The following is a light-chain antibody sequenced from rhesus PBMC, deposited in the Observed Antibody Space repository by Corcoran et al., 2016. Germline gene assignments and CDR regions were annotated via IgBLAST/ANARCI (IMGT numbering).Light chain of an antibody. CDR3: SSYAGSNTYI. J-gene: IGLJ1*01. V-gene: IGLV2-32*02. CDR1: PSDIGGYNY. Sequence: QAALTQPRSVSGSPGQSVTISCTGSPSDIGGYNYVSWYQQHPDTAPKLMIYDVSKRPSGVSDRFSGSKSGNTASLTISGLQAEDEADYYCSSYAGSNTYIFGDGTRLTVL. CDR2: DVS.